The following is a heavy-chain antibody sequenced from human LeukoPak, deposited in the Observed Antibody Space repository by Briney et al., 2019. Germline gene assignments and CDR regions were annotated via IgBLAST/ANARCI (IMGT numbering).Heavy chain of an antibody. D-gene: IGHD5-24*01. CDR3: ARETVEIGAFDI. V-gene: IGHV4-59*12. CDR2: IYYSGSA. CDR1: GGSISSYY. J-gene: IGHJ3*02. Sequence: SETLSLTCTVSGGSISSYYWSWIRQPPGKGLEWIGYIYYSGSANYNPSLKSRVTISVDTSKNQFSLKLSSVTAADTAVYYCARETVEIGAFDIWGQGTMVTVSS.